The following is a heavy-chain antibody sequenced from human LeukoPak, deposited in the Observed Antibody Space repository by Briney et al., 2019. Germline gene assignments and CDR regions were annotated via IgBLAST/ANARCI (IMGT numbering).Heavy chain of an antibody. CDR2: IRYDGSNK. V-gene: IGHV3-30*02. CDR1: GFTFSSYG. Sequence: GGSLRLSCAASGFTFSSYGMHWVRQAPGKGLEWVAFIRYDGSNKYYADSVKGRFTISRDNSKNTLYLQMNSLRAEDTAVYYCAKDTFWSGYSSKGWSDPWGQGTLVTVSS. CDR3: AKDTFWSGYSSKGWSDP. D-gene: IGHD3-3*01. J-gene: IGHJ5*02.